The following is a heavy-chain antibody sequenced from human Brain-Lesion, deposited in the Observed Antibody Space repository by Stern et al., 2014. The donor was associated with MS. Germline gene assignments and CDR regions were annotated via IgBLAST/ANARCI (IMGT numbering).Heavy chain of an antibody. J-gene: IGHJ6*02. Sequence: VQLVESGPGLVKPSQTLSLSCTVSGGSISSGGYYWSWIRQPAGKGLEWIGRIFNSGSTSYNPSLKSRVTISIDPSKNQFSLRLNPMTAADTAVYYCARGRVVPGFQYYATDVWGQGTTVIVSS. V-gene: IGHV4-61*02. D-gene: IGHD2-2*01. CDR2: IFNSGST. CDR1: GGSISSGGYY. CDR3: ARGRVVPGFQYYATDV.